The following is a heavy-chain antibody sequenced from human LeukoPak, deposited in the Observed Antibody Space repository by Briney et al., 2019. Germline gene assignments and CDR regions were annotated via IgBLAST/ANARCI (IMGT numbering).Heavy chain of an antibody. CDR3: ARVPRQLRSLDY. J-gene: IGHJ4*02. V-gene: IGHV4-59*06. CDR1: GFTVSSNH. Sequence: GSLRLSCAASGFTVSSNHMSWVRQAPGKGLEWIGYIYYSGSTYYNPSLKSRVTISVDTSKNQFSLKLSSVTAADTAVYYCARVPRQLRSLDYWGQGTLVTVSS. D-gene: IGHD5-18*01. CDR2: IYYSGST.